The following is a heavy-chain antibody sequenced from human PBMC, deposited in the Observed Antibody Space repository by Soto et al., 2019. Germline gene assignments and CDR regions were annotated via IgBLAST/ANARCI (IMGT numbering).Heavy chain of an antibody. D-gene: IGHD1-26*01. CDR1: GYSISSSNW. CDR3: ARREIQGXIDY. CDR2: IYYSGTT. V-gene: IGHV4-28*01. J-gene: IGHJ4*02. Sequence: SETLSLTCAVSGYSISSSNWWGWIRQPPGKGLEWIGYIYYSGTTYYNPSLKSRVTMSVDTSKNQFSLKLTSVTAVDTAVYYCARREIQGXIDYWGQXTLVTVSS.